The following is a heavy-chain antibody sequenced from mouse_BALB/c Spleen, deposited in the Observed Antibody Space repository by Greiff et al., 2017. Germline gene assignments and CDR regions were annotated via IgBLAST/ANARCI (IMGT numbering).Heavy chain of an antibody. J-gene: IGHJ3*01. CDR2: INSNGGST. V-gene: IGHV5-6-3*01. CDR3: ARDRGYGSSYPFAY. Sequence: EVKLVESGGGLVQPGGSLKLSCAASGFTFSSYGMSWVRQTPDKRLELVATINSNGGSTYYPDSVKGRFTISRDNAKNTLYLQMSSLKSEDTAMYYCARDRGYGSSYPFAYWGQGTLVTVSA. D-gene: IGHD1-1*01. CDR1: GFTFSSYG.